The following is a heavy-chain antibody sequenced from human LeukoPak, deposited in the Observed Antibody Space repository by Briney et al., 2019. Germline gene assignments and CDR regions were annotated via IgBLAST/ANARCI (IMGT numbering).Heavy chain of an antibody. CDR3: ARVPMIAGADAFDI. J-gene: IGHJ3*02. D-gene: IGHD3-22*01. V-gene: IGHV1-69*05. CDR2: IIPIFGTA. Sequence: SVKVSCKASGGTFSIYAISWVRQAPGQGLEWMGRIIPIFGTANYAQKFQGRGTITTDESTSTAYMELSSLRSEATAVYYCARVPMIAGADAFDIWGKGTMVTVSS. CDR1: GGTFSIYA.